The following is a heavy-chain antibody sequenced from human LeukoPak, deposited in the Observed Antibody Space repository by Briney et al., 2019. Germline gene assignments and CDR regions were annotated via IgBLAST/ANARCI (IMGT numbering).Heavy chain of an antibody. D-gene: IGHD1-26*01. V-gene: IGHV3-23*01. CDR3: AKGGKWDVTPFDY. CDR2: IGGSGGHT. CDR1: GFTFSSYA. Sequence: GGSLRLSCAASGFTFSSYAMSWVRQAPGKGLEWVSAIGGSGGHTYYADSVKGRFTISRDNSKNTLYLQMNSLRAEDTAVYYCAKGGKWDVTPFDYWGQGTLVTVSS. J-gene: IGHJ4*02.